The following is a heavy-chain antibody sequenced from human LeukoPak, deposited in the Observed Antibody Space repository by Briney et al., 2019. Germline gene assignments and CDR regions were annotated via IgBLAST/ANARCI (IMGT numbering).Heavy chain of an antibody. V-gene: IGHV3-74*01. CDR1: GIAFSSYW. CDR3: ARFLPCGGDRYCDH. Sequence: GGSLRLSCAASGIAFSSYWMHWVRQAPGKGQVWVSRINSDESSTSYADSVKGRFTISRDNAKNTLYLQMNSLRAEDTAVYYSARFLPCGGDRYCDHWGQGPLVTVSS. J-gene: IGHJ4*02. D-gene: IGHD2-21*02. CDR2: INSDESST.